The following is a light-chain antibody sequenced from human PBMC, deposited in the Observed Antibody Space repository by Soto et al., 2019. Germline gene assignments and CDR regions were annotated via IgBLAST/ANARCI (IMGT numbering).Light chain of an antibody. Sequence: SYELTQPPSVSVAPGKTARITCGGNNIGSKSVHWYQQKPGQAPVMVIYYDSDRPSGIPERFSGSNSGNTATLTITRVEAGDEADYYCQVWDDSSAPDVVFGGGTKLTVL. CDR1: NIGSKS. CDR2: YDS. V-gene: IGLV3-21*04. CDR3: QVWDDSSAPDVV. J-gene: IGLJ2*01.